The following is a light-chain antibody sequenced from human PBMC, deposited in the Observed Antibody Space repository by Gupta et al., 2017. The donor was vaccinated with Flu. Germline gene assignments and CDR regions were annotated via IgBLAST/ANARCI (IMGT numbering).Light chain of an antibody. J-gene: IGKJ2*01. Sequence: EKVMTQSPVTLSVSPGERAALSCRASQSISGNLAWYQQKPGQAPRLLLYGASTRATGIPARFSGSGSGTEFTLTISSLQSEDFAVYFCQQCDHWPYTFGQGTKLEI. V-gene: IGKV3-15*01. CDR1: QSISGN. CDR3: QQCDHWPYT. CDR2: GAS.